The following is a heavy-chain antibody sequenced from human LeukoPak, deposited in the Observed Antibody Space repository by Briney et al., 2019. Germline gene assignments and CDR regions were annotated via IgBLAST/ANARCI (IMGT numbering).Heavy chain of an antibody. D-gene: IGHD3-9*01. Sequence: SETLSLTCTVSGGSISSSSYYWGWIRQPPRKGLEWIGSIYYSGSTYYNPSLKSRVTISVDTSKNQFSLKLSSVTAADTAVYYCARQPLTEAYYFDYWGQGTLVTVSS. V-gene: IGHV4-39*01. CDR3: ARQPLTEAYYFDY. CDR1: GGSISSSSYY. CDR2: IYYSGST. J-gene: IGHJ4*02.